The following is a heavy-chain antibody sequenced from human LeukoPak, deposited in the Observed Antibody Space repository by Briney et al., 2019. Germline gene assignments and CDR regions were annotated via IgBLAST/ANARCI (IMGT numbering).Heavy chain of an antibody. CDR3: ARGSDWGPRSGFDI. CDR2: IYSVGST. V-gene: IGHV3-66*01. CDR1: GFTVSSKY. D-gene: IGHD2-15*01. J-gene: IGHJ3*02. Sequence: GGSLRLSCVASGFTVSSKYMSWVRQAPGKGLEWVSVIYSVGSTDYPDSVKGRFTISRDNAKSTLYLQMNSLRAEDMAVYYCARGSDWGPRSGFDIWGQGTMVTVSS.